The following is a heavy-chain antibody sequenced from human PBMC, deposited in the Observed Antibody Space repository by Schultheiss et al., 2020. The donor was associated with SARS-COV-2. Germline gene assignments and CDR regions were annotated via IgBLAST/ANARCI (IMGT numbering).Heavy chain of an antibody. Sequence: SETLSLTCAVSGGSISSYYWSWIRQHPGKGLEWIGYIYYSGSTNYNPSLKSRVTMSVDTSKNQFSLKLSSVTAADTAVYYCARELRAYGMDVWGQGTTVTVSS. CDR3: ARELRAYGMDV. D-gene: IGHD2-15*01. CDR1: GGSISSYY. V-gene: IGHV4-59*01. J-gene: IGHJ6*02. CDR2: IYYSGST.